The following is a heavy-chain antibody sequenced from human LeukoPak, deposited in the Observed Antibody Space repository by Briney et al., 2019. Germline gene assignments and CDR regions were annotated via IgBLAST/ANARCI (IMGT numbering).Heavy chain of an antibody. D-gene: IGHD6-19*01. J-gene: IGHJ4*02. CDR2: LSAYNGNT. CDR3: ARYNGYSSGWYVPNPTFDY. CDR1: GYTFTSYG. Sequence: GASVKVSCKASGYTFTSYGITWVRQAPGQGLEWMGWLSAYNGNTNYAQKLQGRVTMTTDTSTSTAYMELRSLRSDDTAVYYCARYNGYSSGWYVPNPTFDYWGQGTLVTVSS. V-gene: IGHV1-18*04.